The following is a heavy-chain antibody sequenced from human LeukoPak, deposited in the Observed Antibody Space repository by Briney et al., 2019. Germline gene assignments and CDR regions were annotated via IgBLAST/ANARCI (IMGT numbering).Heavy chain of an antibody. D-gene: IGHD3-10*01. CDR1: GYSISSGYY. V-gene: IGHV4-38-2*02. J-gene: IGHJ3*02. CDR2: IYYSGST. CDR3: ARHVGGSGSHDAFDI. Sequence: SETLSLTCTVSGYSISSGYYWGWIRQPPGKGLEWIGYIYYSGSTNYSPSLKSRVTISVDTSKNQFSLKLSSVTAADTAVYYCARHVGGSGSHDAFDIWGQGTMVTVSS.